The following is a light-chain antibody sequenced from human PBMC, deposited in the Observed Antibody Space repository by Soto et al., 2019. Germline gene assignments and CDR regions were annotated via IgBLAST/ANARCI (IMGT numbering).Light chain of an antibody. CDR2: EVS. Sequence: QSYLTQPASVSGSPGRSITISCTGTSSDVGGYNYVSWYQQHPGKAPKLMIYEVSNRPSGVSNRFSGSKSGNTASLTISGLQAEDEADYYCSSYTSSSTLVFGTGTKVTVL. J-gene: IGLJ1*01. CDR1: SSDVGGYNY. V-gene: IGLV2-14*01. CDR3: SSYTSSSTLV.